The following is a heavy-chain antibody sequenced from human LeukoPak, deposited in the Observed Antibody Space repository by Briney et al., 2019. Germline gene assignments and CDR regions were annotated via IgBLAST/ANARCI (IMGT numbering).Heavy chain of an antibody. D-gene: IGHD2-15*01. Sequence: GRSLRRSCAASGFTFSSYAMHWVRQAPGKGLEWVAVIPYDGSNKYYADSVKGRFTISRDNSKNTLYLQMNSLRAEDTAVYYCARDKSCSGGSCYYFDYWGQGTLVTVSS. CDR2: IPYDGSNK. V-gene: IGHV3-30-3*01. CDR3: ARDKSCSGGSCYYFDY. J-gene: IGHJ4*02. CDR1: GFTFSSYA.